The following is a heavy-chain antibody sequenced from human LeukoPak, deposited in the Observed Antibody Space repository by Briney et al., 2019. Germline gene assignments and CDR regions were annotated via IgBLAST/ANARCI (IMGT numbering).Heavy chain of an antibody. CDR3: ARVAPLYYYDSSGFDY. CDR1: GGSISSYY. J-gene: IGHJ4*02. V-gene: IGHV4-59*01. D-gene: IGHD3-22*01. Sequence: PSETLSLSCTVSGGSISSYYWCWIRQPPGKGLEWIGYIYYSGSTNYNPSLKSRVTVSVDTSKNQFSLKLSSVTAADTAVYYCARVAPLYYYDSSGFDYWGQGTLVTVSS. CDR2: IYYSGST.